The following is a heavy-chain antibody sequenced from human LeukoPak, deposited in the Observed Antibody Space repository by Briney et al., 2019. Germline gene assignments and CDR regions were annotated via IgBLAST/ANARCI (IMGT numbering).Heavy chain of an antibody. Sequence: PSETLSLTCTVSGGSISSFSWNWIRQPPGKGLEWIGFTHESGSTNYNPSLKSRVTMSLDSSKNQFSLRLSSVTTADTAFYYCARSRGGYGDYGSWFDPWGQGTLVNVSP. V-gene: IGHV4-59*01. CDR3: ARSRGGYGDYGSWFDP. D-gene: IGHD4-17*01. J-gene: IGHJ5*02. CDR1: GGSISSFS. CDR2: THESGST.